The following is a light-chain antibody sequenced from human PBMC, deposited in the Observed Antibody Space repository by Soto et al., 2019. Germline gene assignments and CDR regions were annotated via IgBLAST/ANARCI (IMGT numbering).Light chain of an antibody. CDR2: EVS. V-gene: IGLV2-8*01. CDR1: SSDVGGSNY. CDR3: SSYGGNNNLV. J-gene: IGLJ2*01. Sequence: QPALTQPPSASGSPGQSVTISCTGTSSDVGGSNYVSWYQQHPGKAPKLMIYEVSKRPSGVPDRFSGSKSANTASLTVSGLQAEDEADYYCSSYGGNNNLVFGGGTKVTVL.